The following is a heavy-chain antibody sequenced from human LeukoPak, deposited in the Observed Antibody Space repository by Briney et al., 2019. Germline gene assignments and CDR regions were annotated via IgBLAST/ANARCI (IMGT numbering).Heavy chain of an antibody. V-gene: IGHV3-48*01. D-gene: IGHD4-17*01. Sequence: PGGSLRLSCAASGFTFRSYSMNWVRQAPRKGLEWVSYISGNSDTIYYADSVKGRFTISRDNAKNPLYLQMNSLRAEDTAVYYCARDSYGDYYFDYWGQGTLVTVSS. J-gene: IGHJ4*02. CDR3: ARDSYGDYYFDY. CDR2: ISGNSDTI. CDR1: GFTFRSYS.